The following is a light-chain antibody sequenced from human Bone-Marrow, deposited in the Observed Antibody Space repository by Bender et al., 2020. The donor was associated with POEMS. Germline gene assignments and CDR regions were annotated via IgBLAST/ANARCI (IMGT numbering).Light chain of an antibody. CDR1: SSDVGSYNL. J-gene: IGLJ3*02. V-gene: IGLV2-14*02. Sequence: QSALTQPPSASGSPGQSITISCTGTSSDVGSYNLVSWYQQHPGKAPKLMIYEVSNRPSGVSNRFSGTKSGNTASLTISGLQAEDEADYYCASYRIVSKWVFGGGTKLTVL. CDR2: EVS. CDR3: ASYRIVSKWV.